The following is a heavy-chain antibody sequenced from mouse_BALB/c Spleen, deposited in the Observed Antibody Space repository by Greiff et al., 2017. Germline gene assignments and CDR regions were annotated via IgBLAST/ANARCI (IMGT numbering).Heavy chain of an antibody. CDR2: IYPYNGGT. J-gene: IGHJ3*01. D-gene: IGHD1-3*01. CDR3: EREWGWGSWFAY. CDR1: GYTFTDYN. V-gene: IGHV1S29*02. Sequence: VQLQQSGPELVKPGASVKISCKASGYTFTDYNMHWVKQSHGKSLEWIGYIYPYNGGTGYNQKFKGKATLTVDNSSSTAYMELRSLTSEDSAVYNCEREWGWGSWFAYWGQGTLVTVSA.